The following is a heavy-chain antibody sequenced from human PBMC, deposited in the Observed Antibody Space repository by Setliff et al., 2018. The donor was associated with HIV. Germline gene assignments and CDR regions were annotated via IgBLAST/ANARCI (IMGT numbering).Heavy chain of an antibody. CDR2: INTNTGSP. CDR3: ARRMEMTPIGY. CDR1: GYTFNTYP. Sequence: ASVKVSCKASGYTFNTYPINWIRQAPGQGLEWMGWINTNTGSPRFAQGFRGRFGFSLDASVTTTYLQISSLKAEDSAVYYCARRMEMTPIGYWGQGTLVTVSS. J-gene: IGHJ4*02. D-gene: IGHD2-15*01. V-gene: IGHV7-4-1*02.